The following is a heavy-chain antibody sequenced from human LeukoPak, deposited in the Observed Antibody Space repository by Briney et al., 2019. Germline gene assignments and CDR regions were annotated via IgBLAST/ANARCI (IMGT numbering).Heavy chain of an antibody. CDR1: AFTIRPYA. D-gene: IGHD5-18*01. Sequence: QPGGSLRLSCAASAFTIRPYAMNWVRQAPGKRLEWVSTVSGSGGSTYYADSVKGRFTISRDNSNNTLYLEMNSLRAEDTAVYYCAKGAASRGYTYVANWGQGTLVTVSS. J-gene: IGHJ4*02. CDR3: AKGAASRGYTYVAN. V-gene: IGHV3-23*01. CDR2: VSGSGGST.